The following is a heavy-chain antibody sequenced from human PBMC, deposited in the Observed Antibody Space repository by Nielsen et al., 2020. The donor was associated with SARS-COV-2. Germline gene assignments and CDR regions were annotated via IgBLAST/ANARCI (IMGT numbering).Heavy chain of an antibody. Sequence: GESLKISCAVSGFTFSNFAMNWVRQAPGKGLEWVSTIGVSGGGTYYADSLKGRFTISRDNSKNTLYLQMNSLGADDTAIYYCTRRVAGGTMDVWGQGTTVTVSS. CDR1: GFTFSNFA. CDR2: IGVSGGGT. V-gene: IGHV3-23*01. J-gene: IGHJ6*02. CDR3: TRRVAGGTMDV. D-gene: IGHD6-19*01.